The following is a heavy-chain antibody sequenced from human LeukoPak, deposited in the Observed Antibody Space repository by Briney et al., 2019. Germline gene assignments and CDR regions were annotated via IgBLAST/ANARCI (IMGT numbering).Heavy chain of an antibody. D-gene: IGHD3-10*01. V-gene: IGHV4-34*01. CDR3: ARDTGQYAPGTPGFTRFDP. Sequence: SETLSLTCAVYGGSLSGFYWSWIRQPPGKGLEWIGSIYNSGSTYYNPSLKSRVIVSLDTSKNQFSLRLTSVTAADTAVYYCARDTGQYAPGTPGFTRFDPWGQGTLVTVSS. CDR1: GGSLSGFY. CDR2: IYNSGST. J-gene: IGHJ5*02.